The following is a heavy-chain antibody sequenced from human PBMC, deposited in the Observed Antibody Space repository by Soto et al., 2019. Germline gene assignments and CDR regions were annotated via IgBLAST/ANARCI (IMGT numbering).Heavy chain of an antibody. V-gene: IGHV1-18*04. D-gene: IGHD6-6*01. CDR3: ARGAVSIAARQDQVAFDF. Sequence: ASVKVSCKASGYTFNRYYMHWVRQAPGQGLEWMGWISANGYTNFAQKFQGRVTMTTDTSTSTAYMELRSLRSDDTAVYYCARGAVSIAARQDQVAFDFWGQGTMVTVSS. CDR1: GYTFNRYY. CDR2: ISANGYT. J-gene: IGHJ3*01.